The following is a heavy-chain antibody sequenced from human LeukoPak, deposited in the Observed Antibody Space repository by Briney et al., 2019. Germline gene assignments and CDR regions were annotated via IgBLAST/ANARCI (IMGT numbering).Heavy chain of an antibody. CDR1: GGTFSSYA. CDR2: IIPIFGTA. Sequence: SVKVSCKASGGTFSSYAISWVRQAPGQGLEWMGGIIPIFGTANYAQKFQGRVTITTDESTSTACMELSSLRSEDTAVYYCAREVVVAATRVYYFDYWGQGTLVTVSS. V-gene: IGHV1-69*05. D-gene: IGHD2-15*01. J-gene: IGHJ4*02. CDR3: AREVVVAATRVYYFDY.